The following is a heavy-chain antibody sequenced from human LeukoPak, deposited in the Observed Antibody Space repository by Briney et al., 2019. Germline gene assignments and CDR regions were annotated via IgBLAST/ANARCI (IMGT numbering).Heavy chain of an antibody. CDR1: GFTFSSYA. D-gene: IGHD6-6*01. Sequence: GGSLRLSCAASGFTFSSYAMSWVRQAPGKGLEWVSAISGSGGSTYYADSVKGRFTISRDNSKNTLYLQMNSLRAEDTAVYYCAKDPTSRIAARPSWFDPWGQGTLVTVSS. CDR3: AKDPTSRIAARPSWFDP. V-gene: IGHV3-23*01. J-gene: IGHJ5*02. CDR2: ISGSGGST.